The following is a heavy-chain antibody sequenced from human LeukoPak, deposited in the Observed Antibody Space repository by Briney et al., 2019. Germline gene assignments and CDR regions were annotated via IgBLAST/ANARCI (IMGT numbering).Heavy chain of an antibody. CDR3: AKSWGYTRPYYNYMDV. CDR2: IKTDGSEK. CDR1: GFTFSNYW. V-gene: IGHV3-7*03. Sequence: PGGSLRLSCEGSGFTFSNYWMGWVRQAPGKGLQWVANIKTDGSEKYYVDSVKGRFSISRDNAKNSLYLQMNGLRPEDTAVYYCAKSWGYTRPYYNYMDVWGKGTTVTVSS. J-gene: IGHJ6*03. D-gene: IGHD3-16*02.